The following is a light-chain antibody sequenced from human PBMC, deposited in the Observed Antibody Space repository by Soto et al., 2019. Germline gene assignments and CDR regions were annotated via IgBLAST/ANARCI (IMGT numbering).Light chain of an antibody. Sequence: DIQMTQSPSTLSGSVGDRVTITCRASQTISSWLAWYQQKPGKAPKLLIYKASTLKSGVPSRFSGSGSGTEFTLTISSLQPDDFATYYCQHYNAYSTFGQGTKVE. CDR3: QHYNAYST. J-gene: IGKJ1*01. CDR1: QTISSW. V-gene: IGKV1-5*03. CDR2: KAS.